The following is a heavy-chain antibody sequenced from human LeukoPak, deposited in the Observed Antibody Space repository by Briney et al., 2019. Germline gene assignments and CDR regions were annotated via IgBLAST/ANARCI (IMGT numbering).Heavy chain of an antibody. CDR2: INSDGSST. Sequence: GGSLRLSCAASGFTFSSYWMHWVRQAPGKGLVWVSRINSDGSSTSYADSVKGRFTISRDNAKNTLYLQMNSLRAEDTAVYYCAKYSSSIENDAFDIWGQGAMVTVSS. CDR3: AKYSSSIENDAFDI. J-gene: IGHJ3*02. CDR1: GFTFSSYW. D-gene: IGHD6-6*01. V-gene: IGHV3-74*01.